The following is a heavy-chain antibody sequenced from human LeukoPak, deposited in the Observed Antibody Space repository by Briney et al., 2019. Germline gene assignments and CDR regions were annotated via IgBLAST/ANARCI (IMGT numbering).Heavy chain of an antibody. CDR2: INPNTGGT. D-gene: IGHD1-14*01. CDR1: GYTFADYY. CDR3: ARAGTTDWFDP. V-gene: IGHV1-2*02. J-gene: IGHJ5*02. Sequence: ASVKVSCKASGYTFADYYIHWVRQAPGQGLEWMGLINPNTGGTNYAQKFQGRVTMTRDTSISTTYMELSRLRSDDTAVYYCARAGTTDWFDPWGQGTLVTVSS.